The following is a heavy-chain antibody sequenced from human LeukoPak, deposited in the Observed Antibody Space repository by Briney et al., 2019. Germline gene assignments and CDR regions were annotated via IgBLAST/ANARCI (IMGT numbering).Heavy chain of an antibody. CDR1: GFTFSSYE. D-gene: IGHD3-10*01. J-gene: IGHJ4*02. Sequence: PGGSLRLSCAASGFTFSSYEMNWVRPDPGKGLEWVSYISSSGSTIYYADSVKGRFTISRDNAKNSLYLQMNSLRAEDTAVYYCARGLLASGSGSYYYWGQGTLVTVSS. V-gene: IGHV3-48*03. CDR2: ISSSGSTI. CDR3: ARGLLASGSGSYYY.